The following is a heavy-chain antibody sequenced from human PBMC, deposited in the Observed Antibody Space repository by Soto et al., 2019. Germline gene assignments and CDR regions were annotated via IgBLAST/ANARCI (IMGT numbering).Heavy chain of an antibody. CDR1: GFTVSSKY. CDR2: IYSGGST. Sequence: GGSLRLSCAASGFTVSSKYMSWVRQAPGKGLEWVSVIYSGGSTYYADSVKGRFTISRHNSKNTLYLQMNSLRAEDTAVYYCARDRDIVATTGRGYYYYGMDVWGQGTTVTVSS. V-gene: IGHV3-53*04. CDR3: ARDRDIVATTGRGYYYYGMDV. D-gene: IGHD5-12*01. J-gene: IGHJ6*02.